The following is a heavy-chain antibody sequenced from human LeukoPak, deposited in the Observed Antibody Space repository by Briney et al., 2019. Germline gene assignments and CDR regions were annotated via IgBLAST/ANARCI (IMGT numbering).Heavy chain of an antibody. D-gene: IGHD6-19*01. CDR1: GYSFTSYW. CDR2: IYPGDSDT. Sequence: GESLKISCKGSGYSFTSYWIGWVRQMPGKGLEWMGIIYPGDSDTRYSPSFQGQVTISADKSISTAYLQWSSLKASDTAMYYCARVGQGYSSPNYGMDVWGQGTTVTVSS. V-gene: IGHV5-51*01. J-gene: IGHJ6*02. CDR3: ARVGQGYSSPNYGMDV.